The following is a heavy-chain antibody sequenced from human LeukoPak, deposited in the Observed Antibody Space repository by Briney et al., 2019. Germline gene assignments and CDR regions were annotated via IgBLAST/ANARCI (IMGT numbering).Heavy chain of an antibody. J-gene: IGHJ4*02. D-gene: IGHD2-2*01. CDR1: GYTLTGYH. Sequence: AASVKVSCRASGYTLTGYHIHWVRQAPGQGLEWMGRINPNSGDTNYAQNFQGRVTMTRDTSINTAYMELSRLRSDDTAVYYCARDYCSSTSCLFDYWGQGTLVTVSS. CDR2: INPNSGDT. V-gene: IGHV1-2*06. CDR3: ARDYCSSTSCLFDY.